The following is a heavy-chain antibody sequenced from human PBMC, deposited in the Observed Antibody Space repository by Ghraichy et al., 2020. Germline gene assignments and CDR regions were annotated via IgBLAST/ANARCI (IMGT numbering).Heavy chain of an antibody. V-gene: IGHV4-39*01. Sequence: SETLSLTCTVSGGSISSSSYYWGWIRQPPGKGLEWIGSIYYSGSTYYNPSLKSRVTISVDTSKNQFSLKLSSVTAADTAVYYCARQAVAGNWFDPWGQGTLVTVSS. CDR2: IYYSGST. D-gene: IGHD6-19*01. CDR3: ARQAVAGNWFDP. CDR1: GGSISSSSYY. J-gene: IGHJ5*02.